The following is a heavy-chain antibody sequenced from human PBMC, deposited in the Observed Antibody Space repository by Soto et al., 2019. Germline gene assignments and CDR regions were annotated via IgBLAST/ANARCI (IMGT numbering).Heavy chain of an antibody. CDR1: GFSLTTSGVG. D-gene: IGHD4-17*01. CDR3: AHRTTTVTWWFDP. CDR2: IYWDDAK. Sequence: QITLKESGPTLVKPTQTLTLTCTFSGFSLTTSGVGVGWIRHPPGQALEWLALIYWDDAKRYIPSLKSRLNITKETSKNQVVLTMTNMYPADTATYFCAHRTTTVTWWFDPWGQGTLVTVCS. J-gene: IGHJ5*02. V-gene: IGHV2-5*02.